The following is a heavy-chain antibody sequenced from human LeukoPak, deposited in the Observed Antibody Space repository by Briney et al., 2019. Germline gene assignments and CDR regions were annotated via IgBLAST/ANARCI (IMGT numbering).Heavy chain of an antibody. V-gene: IGHV3-21*04. CDR2: ISSSSSYI. CDR3: ARLSVGFGELLYHRRNNWFDP. CDR1: GFTFSSYS. D-gene: IGHD3-10*01. Sequence: PGGSLRLSCAASGFTFSSYSMNWVRQAPGKGLEWVSSISSSSSYIYYADSVKGRFTISRDNAKNSLYLQMNSLRAEDTAVYYCARLSVGFGELLYHRRNNWFDPWGQGTLVTVSS. J-gene: IGHJ5*02.